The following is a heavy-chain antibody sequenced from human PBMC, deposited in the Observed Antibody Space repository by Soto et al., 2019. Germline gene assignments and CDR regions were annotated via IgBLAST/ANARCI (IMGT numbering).Heavy chain of an antibody. J-gene: IGHJ4*02. CDR1: GFTFSSYA. Sequence: PGGSLRLSCAASGFTFSSYAMHWVRQAPGKGLEWVAVISYDGSNKYYADSVKGRFTISRDNSKNTLYLQMNSLRAEDTAVYYCAREVLRFLEWLNYYFDYWGQGTLVTVSS. CDR3: AREVLRFLEWLNYYFDY. D-gene: IGHD3-3*01. V-gene: IGHV3-30-3*01. CDR2: ISYDGSNK.